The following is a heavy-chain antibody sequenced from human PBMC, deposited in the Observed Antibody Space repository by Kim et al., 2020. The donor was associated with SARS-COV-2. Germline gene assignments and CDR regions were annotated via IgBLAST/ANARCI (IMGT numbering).Heavy chain of an antibody. CDR1: GFTFSNYA. CDR3: ARNLTLWSQTIDY. CDR2: ISSAGGNK. Sequence: GGSLRLSCAASGFTFSNYAMHWVRQAPGKGLEWVAVISSAGGNKYYADSVKGRFTISRDNSKNTLYLQMNSLRAEDAAVYYCARNLTLWSQTIDYCGDGVPVTLSS. D-gene: IGHD3-16*02. V-gene: IGHV3-30*04. J-gene: IGHJ4*01.